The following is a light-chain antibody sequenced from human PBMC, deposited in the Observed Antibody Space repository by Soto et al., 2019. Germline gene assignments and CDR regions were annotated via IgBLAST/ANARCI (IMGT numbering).Light chain of an antibody. CDR2: GAS. J-gene: IGKJ1*01. V-gene: IGKV3-15*01. Sequence: EIVMTQSPATLSVSPGERATLSSRASQSVNSKLAWYQQKPGRAPRLLIYGASTRATGIPARFSGSGSGTEFTLTISSLQSEDFAVYYCQQYNNWWTFGQGTKVAIK. CDR3: QQYNNWWT. CDR1: QSVNSK.